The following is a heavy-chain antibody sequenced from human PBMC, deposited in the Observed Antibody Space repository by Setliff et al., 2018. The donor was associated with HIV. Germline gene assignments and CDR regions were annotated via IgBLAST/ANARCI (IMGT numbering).Heavy chain of an antibody. CDR2: INWSGHST. CDR1: GFTFDDYG. J-gene: IGHJ4*02. V-gene: IGHV3-20*04. Sequence: PGGSLRLSCAASGFTFDDYGMSWVRQAPGKGLDWVSGINWSGHSTGYVDSVTGRFTISRDNAKNSLYLQMNSLRAEDTAVYYCARRDCSGGSCYMGYWGQGTLVTVSS. CDR3: ARRDCSGGSCYMGY. D-gene: IGHD2-15*01.